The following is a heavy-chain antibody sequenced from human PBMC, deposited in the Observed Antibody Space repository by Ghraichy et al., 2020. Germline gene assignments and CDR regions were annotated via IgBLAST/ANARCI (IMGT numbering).Heavy chain of an antibody. Sequence: SQTLSLTCTVSGGSVSSRSYYWGWIRQPPGKGLEWIGTVYYSGSTSYNPSLKSRVTISVDSSKNQFSLKLSSVTAADTAVYYCARHNYRVVGYGDPDYWGQGTLVTVSS. CDR2: VYYSGST. V-gene: IGHV4-39*01. CDR3: ARHNYRVVGYGDPDY. D-gene: IGHD4-17*01. J-gene: IGHJ4*02. CDR1: GGSVSSRSYY.